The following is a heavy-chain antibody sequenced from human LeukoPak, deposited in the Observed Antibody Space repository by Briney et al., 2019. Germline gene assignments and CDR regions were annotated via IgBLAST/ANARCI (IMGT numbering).Heavy chain of an antibody. D-gene: IGHD2-2*01. J-gene: IGHJ4*02. CDR1: GGSISSYF. CDR2: IYYSGST. CDR3: ARTRSSTSWYVDY. V-gene: IGHV4-59*06. Sequence: SETLSLTCTVSGGSISSYFWSWIRQHPGKGLEWIGYIYYSGSTYYNPSLKSRVTISVDTSKNQFSLKLSSVTAADTAVYYCARTRSSTSWYVDYWGQGTLVTVSS.